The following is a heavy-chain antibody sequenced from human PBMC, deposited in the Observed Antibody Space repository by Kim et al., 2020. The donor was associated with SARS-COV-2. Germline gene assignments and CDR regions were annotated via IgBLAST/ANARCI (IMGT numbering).Heavy chain of an antibody. Sequence: GESLKISCKGSGYSFTSYWISWVRQMPGKGLEWMGRIDPSDSYTNYSPSFQGHVTISADKSISTAYLQWSSLKASDTAMYYCARQAEHFLITAMVIGMDVWGQGTTVTVSS. D-gene: IGHD5-18*01. J-gene: IGHJ6*02. CDR3: ARQAEHFLITAMVIGMDV. CDR1: GYSFTSYW. V-gene: IGHV5-10-1*01. CDR2: IDPSDSYT.